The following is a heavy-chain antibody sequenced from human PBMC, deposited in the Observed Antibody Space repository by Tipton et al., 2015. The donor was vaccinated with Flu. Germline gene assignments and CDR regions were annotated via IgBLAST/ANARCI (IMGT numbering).Heavy chain of an antibody. CDR2: IYYSGST. D-gene: IGHD6-19*01. V-gene: IGHV4-59*01. CDR1: GGSISSYY. J-gene: IGHJ5*02. Sequence: LRLSCTVSGGSISSYYWSWIRQPPGKGLEWIGYIYYSGSTNYNPSLKSRVTISVDTSKNQFSLKLSSVTAADTAVYYGARSVAVAAPGWFDPGGQGTLVTVSS. CDR3: ARSVAVAAPGWFDP.